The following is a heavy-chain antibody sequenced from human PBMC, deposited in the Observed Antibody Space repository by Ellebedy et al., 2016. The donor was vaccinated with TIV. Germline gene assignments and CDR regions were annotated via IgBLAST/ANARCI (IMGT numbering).Heavy chain of an antibody. CDR2: ISDDGRNK. Sequence: GESLKISCAASGFTFNYYPMHWVRQAPGKGLEWVAVISDDGRNKYYADSVKGRFTISRDNSKNTRYLQMNSLRVEDTAVYYCVREYRSGWHDMDMGDYWGQGTLVTVSS. CDR3: VREYRSGWHDMDMGDY. J-gene: IGHJ4*02. D-gene: IGHD6-19*01. V-gene: IGHV3-30*04. CDR1: GFTFNYYP.